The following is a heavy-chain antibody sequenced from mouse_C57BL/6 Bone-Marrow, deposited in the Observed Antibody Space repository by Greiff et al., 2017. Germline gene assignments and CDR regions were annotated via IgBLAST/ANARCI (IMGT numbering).Heavy chain of an antibody. Sequence: QVQLKESGPGILQPSQTLSLTCSFSGFSLSTFGMGVGWIRQPSGKGLEWLAHIWWDDDKYYNPALKRRLTISKDTSKNQVFLKIANVDTADTATYYCARIGHYYGSSSFAYWGQGTLVTVSA. J-gene: IGHJ3*01. V-gene: IGHV8-8*01. D-gene: IGHD1-1*01. CDR2: IWWDDDK. CDR3: ARIGHYYGSSSFAY. CDR1: GFSLSTFGMG.